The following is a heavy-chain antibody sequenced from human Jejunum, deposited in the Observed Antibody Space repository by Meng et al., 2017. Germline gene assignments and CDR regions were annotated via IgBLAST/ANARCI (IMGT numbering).Heavy chain of an antibody. J-gene: IGHJ5*02. Sequence: QLQLQESGPGLVKPSETLSISCTVSGGSISSRSYYWVWIRQSTGKGLEWIGQIYYNGKSYYNPSLKSRVTMSVDTSRSQFSLNLNTVTAADTAVYYCARASYSYDSWFDPWGQGTLVTVSS. V-gene: IGHV4-39*01. D-gene: IGHD5-18*01. CDR1: GGSISSRSYY. CDR2: IYYNGKS. CDR3: ARASYSYDSWFDP.